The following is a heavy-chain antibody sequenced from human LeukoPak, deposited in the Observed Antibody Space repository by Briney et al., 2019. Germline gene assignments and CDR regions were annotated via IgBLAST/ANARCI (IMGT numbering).Heavy chain of an antibody. V-gene: IGHV1-18*04. D-gene: IGHD4-17*01. CDR1: GYTFASYG. J-gene: IGHJ4*02. CDR2: ISAYNGNT. Sequence: ASVKVSCKASGYTFASYGINWVRQAPGQGLEWMGWISAYNGNTNYAQKLQGRGTMTTDTSTSTAYMELRSLRSDDTAVYYCARDDYGDLHYWGQGTLVTVSS. CDR3: ARDDYGDLHY.